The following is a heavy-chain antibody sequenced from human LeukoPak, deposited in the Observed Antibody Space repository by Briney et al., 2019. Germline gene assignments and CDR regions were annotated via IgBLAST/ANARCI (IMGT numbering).Heavy chain of an antibody. CDR1: GGTFSSYA. J-gene: IGHJ6*03. V-gene: IGHV1-69*05. D-gene: IGHD3-3*01. CDR2: IIPIFGTA. Sequence: SVKVSCKASGGTFSSYAISWVRQAPGQGLEWMGGIIPIFGTANYAQKFQGRVTITTDESTSTAYMELSSLRSEDTAVYYCASTSLPYDFWSGYYYMDVWGKGTTVTVSS. CDR3: ASTSLPYDFWSGYYYMDV.